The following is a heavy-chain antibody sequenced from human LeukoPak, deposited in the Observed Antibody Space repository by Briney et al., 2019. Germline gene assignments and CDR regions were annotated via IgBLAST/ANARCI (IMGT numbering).Heavy chain of an antibody. CDR3: ARVARITMVRGVAWYFDL. J-gene: IGHJ2*01. CDR1: GGPISSYY. CDR2: IYYSGST. D-gene: IGHD3-10*01. Sequence: SETLSLTCTVSGGPISSYYWSWIRQPPGKGLEWIGYIYYSGSTNYNPSLKSRVTISVDTSKNQFSLKLSSVTAADTAVYYCARVARITMVRGVAWYFDLWGRGTLVTVSS. V-gene: IGHV4-59*01.